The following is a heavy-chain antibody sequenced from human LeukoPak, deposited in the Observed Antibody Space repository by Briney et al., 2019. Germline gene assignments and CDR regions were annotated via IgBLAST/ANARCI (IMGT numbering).Heavy chain of an antibody. J-gene: IGHJ6*02. CDR3: ARDSGSSGWYLDYYYGMDV. CDR2: ISYDGSNK. CDR1: GFTFSSYA. V-gene: IGHV3-30-3*01. D-gene: IGHD6-19*01. Sequence: PGGSLRLSCAASGFTFSSYAMHWVRQAPGKGLEWVAVISYDGSNKYYADSVKGRFTISRDNSKNTLYLQMNSLRAEDTAVYYCARDSGSSGWYLDYYYGMDVWGQGTTVTVSS.